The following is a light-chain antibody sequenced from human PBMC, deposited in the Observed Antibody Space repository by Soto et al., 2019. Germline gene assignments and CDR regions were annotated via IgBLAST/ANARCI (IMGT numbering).Light chain of an antibody. V-gene: IGKV2D-29*01. J-gene: IGKJ5*01. CDR3: MQSIQLLT. CDR2: EVS. CDR1: QILLHSDGKTY. Sequence: DIVMTQAPHSLSATPVHPASISFKSSQILLHSDGKTYLYWYLQKPGQPPQLLIYEVSNLFSGVPDRFSGSGSGKEFPLKISRVEAEDVGVYFCMQSIQLLTFGGGTRLEIK.